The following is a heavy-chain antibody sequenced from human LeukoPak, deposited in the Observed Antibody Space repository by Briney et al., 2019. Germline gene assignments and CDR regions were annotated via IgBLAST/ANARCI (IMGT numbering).Heavy chain of an antibody. J-gene: IGHJ4*02. CDR2: INPSGGST. V-gene: IGHV1-46*01. D-gene: IGHD3-22*01. CDR3: ARGESEERPLNYYYDSSGYYPLDY. CDR1: GYTFTSYY. Sequence: GASVKVSCKASGYTFTSYYMHWVRQAPGQGLEWMGIINPSGGSTSYAQKFQGRVTMTRDMSTSTVYMELSSLRSEDTAVYYCARGESEERPLNYYYDSSGYYPLDYWGQGTLVTVSS.